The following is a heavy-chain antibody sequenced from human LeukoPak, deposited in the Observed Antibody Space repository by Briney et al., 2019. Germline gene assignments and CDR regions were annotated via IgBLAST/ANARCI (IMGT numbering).Heavy chain of an antibody. CDR1: GFTFDNFA. D-gene: IGHD4-17*01. CDR3: ARSLGDYGDYSDY. CDR2: IFSNSDTI. J-gene: IGHJ4*02. V-gene: IGHV3-9*01. Sequence: GGSLRLSCAASGFTFDNFAMHWVRQVPGKGLEWVSSIFSNSDTIGYADSVKGRFTISRDNAKNSLYLQMNSLRAEDTAVYYCARSLGDYGDYSDYWGQGTLVTVSS.